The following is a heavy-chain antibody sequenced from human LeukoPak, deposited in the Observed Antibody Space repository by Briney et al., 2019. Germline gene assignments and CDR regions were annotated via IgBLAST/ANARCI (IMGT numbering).Heavy chain of an antibody. Sequence: GASVKVSCKASGYTFTSYYMHWVRQAPGQGLEWMGIINPSGGSTSYAQKFQGRVTMTRDTSTSTVYMELSSLRSEDTAVYYCARDHYYYGSGSYYNGRWYYYMDVWGKGTTVTVSS. CDR1: GYTFTSYY. CDR2: INPSGGST. CDR3: ARDHYYYGSGSYYNGRWYYYMDV. J-gene: IGHJ6*03. V-gene: IGHV1-46*01. D-gene: IGHD3-10*01.